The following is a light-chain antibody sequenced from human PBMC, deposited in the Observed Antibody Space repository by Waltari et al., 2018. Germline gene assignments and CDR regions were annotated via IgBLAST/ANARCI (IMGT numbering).Light chain of an antibody. Sequence: QSALTQPPSVSGSPGQSVTISCTGPTSDIGRYTTVSWSKQPQGTAPKLMVYEVSNRPSGVPDRFSGSKSGNTASLTISGLQAEDEADYYCSSYTSSITLLFGGGTKLTVL. CDR2: EVS. V-gene: IGLV2-18*02. CDR1: TSDIGRYTT. CDR3: SSYTSSITLL. J-gene: IGLJ2*01.